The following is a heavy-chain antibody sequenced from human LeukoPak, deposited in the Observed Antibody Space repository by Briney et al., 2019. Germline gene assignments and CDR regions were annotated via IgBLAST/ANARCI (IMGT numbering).Heavy chain of an antibody. CDR2: ISSSSSTI. J-gene: IGHJ4*02. CDR3: AKDETGFLNYFHY. CDR1: GFTFSSYS. Sequence: GGSLRLSCAASGFTFSSYSMNWVRQAPGKGLEWVSYISSSSSTIYYADSVKGRFTISRDNPRNTLYLQMNSLRAEDTAVYYCAKDETGFLNYFHYWGQGALVTVSS. D-gene: IGHD3-3*01. V-gene: IGHV3-48*01.